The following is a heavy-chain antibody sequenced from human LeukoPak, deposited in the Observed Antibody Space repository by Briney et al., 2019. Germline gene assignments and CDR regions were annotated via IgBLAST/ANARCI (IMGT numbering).Heavy chain of an antibody. V-gene: IGHV3-7*01. CDR3: ATGVIVGATGFDY. J-gene: IGHJ4*02. Sequence: HPGGCLRLSCAASGFTFSSYWMSWVRQAPGKGLEWVANIKQDGSEKYYVDSVKGRFTISRDNAKNSLYLQMNSLRAEDTAVYYCATGVIVGATGFDYWGQGTLVTVSS. D-gene: IGHD1-26*01. CDR2: IKQDGSEK. CDR1: GFTFSSYW.